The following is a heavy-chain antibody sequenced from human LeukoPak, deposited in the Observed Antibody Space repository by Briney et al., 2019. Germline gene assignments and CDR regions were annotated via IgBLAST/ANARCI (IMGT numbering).Heavy chain of an antibody. CDR2: IYYSGST. CDR3: ARMIAVTGTGPDY. D-gene: IGHD6-19*01. CDR1: GGSISSSSYY. J-gene: IGHJ4*02. Sequence: SETLSLTCTVSGGSISSSSYYWGWIRQPPGKGLEWIGSIYYSGSTYYNPSLKSRVTISVDTSKNQFSLKLSSVTAADTAVYYCARMIAVTGTGPDYWGQGTLVTVSS. V-gene: IGHV4-39*07.